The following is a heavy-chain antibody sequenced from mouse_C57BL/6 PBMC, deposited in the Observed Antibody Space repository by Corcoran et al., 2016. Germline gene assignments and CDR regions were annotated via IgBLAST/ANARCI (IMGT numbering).Heavy chain of an antibody. Sequence: QVTLTESGPGILQSSQTLSLPCSFSGFSLSTAGMGVSWIRLPSGKGLEWLAHVYWDDDKRYNPSLTSRLTISKDTSRNQVFLKITRVDTADTATYYCARSGYSNYHYAMDYWGQGTSVTVSS. CDR1: GFSLSTAGMG. CDR3: ARSGYSNYHYAMDY. J-gene: IGHJ4*01. D-gene: IGHD2-5*01. V-gene: IGHV8-12*01. CDR2: VYWDDDK.